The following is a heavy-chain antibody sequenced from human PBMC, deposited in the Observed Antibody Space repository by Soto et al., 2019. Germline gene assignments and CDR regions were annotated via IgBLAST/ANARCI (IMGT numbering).Heavy chain of an antibody. Sequence: EVQLVESGGGLVQPGGSLRLSCAASGFTFSSYWMTWVRQAPGKGLEWVANIKQDGSAKYYVDSVKGRFTISRDNAKNSLYLQVNRLRAEDTAVYYCASWLKTSGWYVLLEGSFDYWGQGTLVTVSS. V-gene: IGHV3-7*01. CDR2: IKQDGSAK. J-gene: IGHJ4*02. CDR1: GFTFSSYW. CDR3: ASWLKTSGWYVLLEGSFDY. D-gene: IGHD6-19*01.